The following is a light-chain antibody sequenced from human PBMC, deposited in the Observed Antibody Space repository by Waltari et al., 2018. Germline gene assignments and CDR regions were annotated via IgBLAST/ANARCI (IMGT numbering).Light chain of an antibody. CDR3: QKYYSTPLP. CDR1: QSVLDSSDNNNY. V-gene: IGKV4-1*01. J-gene: IGKJ4*01. CDR2: LAS. Sequence: SVMTQSPDSLAVSLGARPTINCTSSQSVLDSSDNNNYSNWYQQKPGPPAKLLSYLASTPESAVPDRISGAGSGKDATLTISTLPSEYVAVYYCQKYYSTPLPLGGGTKVEIK.